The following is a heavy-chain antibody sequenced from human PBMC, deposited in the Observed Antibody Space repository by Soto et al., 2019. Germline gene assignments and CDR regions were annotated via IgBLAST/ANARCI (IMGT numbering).Heavy chain of an antibody. V-gene: IGHV3-21*01. Sequence: GGSLRLSCAASGFTFSSYSMNWVRQAPGKGLEWVSSISSSSSYIYYADSVKGRFTISRDNAKNSLYLQMNSLRAEDTAVYYCARGLMITPFDYWGQGTLVTVPQ. D-gene: IGHD3-16*01. J-gene: IGHJ4*02. CDR2: ISSSSSYI. CDR1: GFTFSSYS. CDR3: ARGLMITPFDY.